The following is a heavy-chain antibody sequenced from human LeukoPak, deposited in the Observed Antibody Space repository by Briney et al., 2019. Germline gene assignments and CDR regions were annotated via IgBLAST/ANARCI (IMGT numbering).Heavy chain of an antibody. V-gene: IGHV4-4*07. CDR3: AREGVYYDSSEDY. CDR2: IYISGST. J-gene: IGHJ4*02. D-gene: IGHD3-22*01. Sequence: PSETLSLTCTVSGGSISSAYWSWIRQPPGKGLEWMWRIYISGSTNYNPSLKSRVTISVDTSKNQFSLKLSSVTAADTAVYYCAREGVYYDSSEDYWGQGTLVTVSS. CDR1: GGSISSAY.